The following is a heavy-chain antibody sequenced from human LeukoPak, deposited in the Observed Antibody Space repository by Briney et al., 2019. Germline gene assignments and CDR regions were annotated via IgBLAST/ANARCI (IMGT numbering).Heavy chain of an antibody. CDR3: ARGHSGSSGYYYYMDY. V-gene: IGHV4-34*01. CDR1: GGSFSGYY. D-gene: IGHD3-22*01. CDR2: INHSGST. J-gene: IGHJ4*02. Sequence: SETLSLTCAVYGGSFSGYYWSWIRQPPGKGLEWIGEINHSGSTNYNPSLKSRVTISVDTSKNQFSLKLSSVTAADTAVYYCARGHSGSSGYYYYMDYWGQGTLVTVSS.